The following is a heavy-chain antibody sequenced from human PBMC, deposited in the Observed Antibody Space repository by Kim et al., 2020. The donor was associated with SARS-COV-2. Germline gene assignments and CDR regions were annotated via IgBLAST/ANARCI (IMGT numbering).Heavy chain of an antibody. CDR3: ARDLWGGG. CDR1: GFTFSDYD. V-gene: IGHV3-11*06. Sequence: GGSLRLSCAASGFTFSDYDMSWIRQAPGKGLEWVSYISSSSSYTNYADSVKGRFTISRDNAKNSLYLQMNILRAEDTAVYYCARDLWGGGWGQGTLVSVS. CDR2: ISSSSSYT. D-gene: IGHD7-27*01. J-gene: IGHJ4*02.